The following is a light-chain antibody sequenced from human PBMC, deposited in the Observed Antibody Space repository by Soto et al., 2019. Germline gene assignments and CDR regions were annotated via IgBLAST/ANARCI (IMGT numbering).Light chain of an antibody. J-gene: IGKJ4*01. CDR3: QQHNSYPLT. Sequence: IQLTQSPSSLSASVGDRVTITCRVSQGVSSYLAWYQQKPGKAPNLLIYVTSTLQSGVPSRFSGSGSGTDFTLTISSLQPEVFATYYCQQHNSYPLTFGGGTKVEIK. V-gene: IGKV1-9*01. CDR1: QGVSSY. CDR2: VTS.